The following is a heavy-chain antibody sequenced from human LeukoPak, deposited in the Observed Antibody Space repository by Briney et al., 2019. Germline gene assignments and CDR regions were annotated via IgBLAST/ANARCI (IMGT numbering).Heavy chain of an antibody. Sequence: GGSLRLSCAASGFTFSTYGMHWVRQAPGKGLEWVAVIWYDGSQKYYADSVKGRFTISRDNSKSTLYLQMNSLRAEDTAVYYCAKDQRILDWGQGTLVTVSS. CDR2: IWYDGSQK. CDR3: AKDQRILD. V-gene: IGHV3-33*06. D-gene: IGHD2-15*01. CDR1: GFTFSTYG. J-gene: IGHJ4*02.